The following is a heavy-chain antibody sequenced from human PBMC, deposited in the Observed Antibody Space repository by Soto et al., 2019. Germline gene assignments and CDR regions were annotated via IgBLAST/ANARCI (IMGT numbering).Heavy chain of an antibody. CDR1: GYTFTGYY. D-gene: IGHD5-18*01. J-gene: IGHJ6*02. CDR3: ARDGGYSYDTGAPYYYYGMDV. V-gene: IGHV1-2*04. Sequence: ASVKVSCKASGYTFTGYYMHWVRQAPGQGLEWMGWINPNSGGTNYAQKFQGWVTMTRDTSISTAYMELSRLRSDDTAVYYCARDGGYSYDTGAPYYYYGMDVWGQGTTVTVS. CDR2: INPNSGGT.